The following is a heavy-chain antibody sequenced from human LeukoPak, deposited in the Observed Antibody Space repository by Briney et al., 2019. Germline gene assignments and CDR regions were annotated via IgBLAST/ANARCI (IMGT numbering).Heavy chain of an antibody. V-gene: IGHV4-39*01. J-gene: IGHJ4*02. CDR3: VRHFHGSGYVVDI. CDR2: IIYSGNT. Sequence: SETLSLTCTASSGSISSTSYYWGWIRQPPGKGLEWIGGIIYSGNTYYNPSLKSRVTISVDTTKNQFSLKLTSVTAADTAVYFCVRHFHGSGYVVDIWGQGTLVTVS. D-gene: IGHD6-13*01. CDR1: SGSISSTSYY.